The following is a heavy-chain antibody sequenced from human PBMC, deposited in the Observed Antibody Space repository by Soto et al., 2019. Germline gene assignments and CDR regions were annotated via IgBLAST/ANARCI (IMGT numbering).Heavy chain of an antibody. CDR2: IWYDGSNK. V-gene: IGHV3-33*01. CDR1: GFTFSSYG. D-gene: IGHD5-18*01. CDR3: ARCGYSYGQINWFDP. J-gene: IGHJ5*02. Sequence: QVQLVESGGGVVQPGRSLRLSCAASGFTFSSYGMHWVRQAPGKGLEWVAVIWYDGSNKYYADSVKGRFTISSDNSKNTLYLQMNSLRAEDTAVDYCARCGYSYGQINWFDPWGQGTLVTVSS.